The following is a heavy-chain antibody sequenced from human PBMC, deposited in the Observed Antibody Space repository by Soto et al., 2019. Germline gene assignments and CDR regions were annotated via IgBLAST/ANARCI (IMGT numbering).Heavy chain of an antibody. J-gene: IGHJ5*02. CDR3: VRDGTKTLRDWFDP. Sequence: SETLSLTCTVSGASISGFYWSWIRKSAGKGLEWIGRIYATGTTDYNPSLKSRVMMSVDTSKKQFSLELRSVTAADTAVYYCVRDGTKTLRDWFDPWGQGISVTVSS. V-gene: IGHV4-4*07. CDR1: GASISGFY. D-gene: IGHD1-1*01. CDR2: IYATGTT.